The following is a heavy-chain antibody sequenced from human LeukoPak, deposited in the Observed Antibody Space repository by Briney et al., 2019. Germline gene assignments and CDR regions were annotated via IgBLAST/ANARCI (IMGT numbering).Heavy chain of an antibody. V-gene: IGHV3-7*01. CDR2: IKQDGSEK. Sequence: GGSLRLSCAASGFTFATYWINWVRQAPGKGLEWVANIKQDGSEKYYVDSVKGRFTISRDNAKNSLYLQMNSLRAEDTAVYYCAGGGGWVFNYWGQGALVTVSS. CDR3: AGGGGWVFNY. D-gene: IGHD6-19*01. CDR1: GFTFATYW. J-gene: IGHJ4*02.